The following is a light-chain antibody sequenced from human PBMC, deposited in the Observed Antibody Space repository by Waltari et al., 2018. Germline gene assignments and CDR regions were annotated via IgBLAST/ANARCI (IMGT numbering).Light chain of an antibody. CDR2: GAS. V-gene: IGKV3-15*01. J-gene: IGKJ1*01. CDR1: KSVSSN. Sequence: EIVMMQSPATLSVSPGERATLSCRASKSVSSNLAWYQQKPGQAPRLLIQGASTRATGIPARFSGSGSGTEFTLTISSLQSEDFAVYYCQQYNNWRPTWTFGQGTKVEIK. CDR3: QQYNNWRPTWT.